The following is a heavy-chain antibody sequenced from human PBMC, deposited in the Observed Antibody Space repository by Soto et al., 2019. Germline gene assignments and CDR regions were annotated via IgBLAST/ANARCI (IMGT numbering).Heavy chain of an antibody. J-gene: IGHJ4*02. CDR1: GFTFSSYA. CDR3: AKVVDYDSTGYYSHLDH. V-gene: IGHV3-23*01. D-gene: IGHD3-22*01. Sequence: EVQLLESGGGLVQPGGSLRLSCAASGFTFSSYALTWVRQAPGKGREWVSVIGASGSSTFHADSVKGRFTISRDNSKNTLFLQMNSLRAEDTAVYYCAKVVDYDSTGYYSHLDHWGQGTLVTVSS. CDR2: IGASGSST.